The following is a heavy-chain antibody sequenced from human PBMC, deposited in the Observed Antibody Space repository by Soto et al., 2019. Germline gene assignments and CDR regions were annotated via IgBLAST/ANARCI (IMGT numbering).Heavy chain of an antibody. Sequence: QVQLVQSGAELKKHGSSVKVSCKASGDTFRSYTLSWLRQAPGQGLEWMGGIIPIFDTPNYSQKFQGRVTISADESTSTAYMELTSLTSEDTAVYYCAREGNAGSHSDYFDNWGQGTLVTVSS. CDR2: IIPIFDTP. V-gene: IGHV1-69*12. CDR3: AREGNAGSHSDYFDN. CDR1: GDTFRSYT. D-gene: IGHD1-26*01. J-gene: IGHJ4*02.